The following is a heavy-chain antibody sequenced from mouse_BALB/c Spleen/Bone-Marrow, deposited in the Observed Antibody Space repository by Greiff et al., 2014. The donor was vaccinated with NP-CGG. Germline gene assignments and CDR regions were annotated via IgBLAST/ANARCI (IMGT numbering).Heavy chain of an antibody. CDR2: INPYNDDT. Sequence: EVKLMESGPELVKPGASVKMSCKASGYTFTSYIMHWVKQKPGQGLEWIGYINPYNDDTKYNEKFKGKATLTSDKSSSTAYMELSSLASEDSAVYYCARSYGSPFDYWGQGTTLTVSS. J-gene: IGHJ2*01. D-gene: IGHD1-1*01. CDR3: ARSYGSPFDY. V-gene: IGHV1-14*01. CDR1: GYTFTSYI.